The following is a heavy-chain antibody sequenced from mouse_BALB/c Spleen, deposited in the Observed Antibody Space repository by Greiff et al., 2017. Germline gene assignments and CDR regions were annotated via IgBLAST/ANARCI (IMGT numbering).Heavy chain of an antibody. Sequence: VQLQQSGTVLARPGASVKMSCKASGYSFTSYWMHWVKQRPGQGLEWIGAIYPGNSDTSYNQKFKGKAKLTAVTSASTAYMELSSLTNEDSAVYYCTRSADLYYFDYWGQGTTLTVSS. CDR1: GYSFTSYW. CDR2: IYPGNSDT. CDR3: TRSADLYYFDY. J-gene: IGHJ2*01. V-gene: IGHV1-5*01.